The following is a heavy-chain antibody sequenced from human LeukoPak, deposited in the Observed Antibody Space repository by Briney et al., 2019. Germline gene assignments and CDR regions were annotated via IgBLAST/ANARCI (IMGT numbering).Heavy chain of an antibody. CDR2: ISWNSGSI. D-gene: IGHD3-10*01. Sequence: GGSLRLSCAASGFTFDDYAMHWVRQAPGKGLEWVSGISWNSGSIGYADSVKGRFAISRDNAKNSLYLQMNSLRAEDTALYYCAKDKQGYYGNDAFDIWGQGTMVTVSS. J-gene: IGHJ3*02. V-gene: IGHV3-9*01. CDR1: GFTFDDYA. CDR3: AKDKQGYYGNDAFDI.